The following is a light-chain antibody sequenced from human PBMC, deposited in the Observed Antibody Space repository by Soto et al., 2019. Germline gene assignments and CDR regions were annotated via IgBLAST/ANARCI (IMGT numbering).Light chain of an antibody. J-gene: IGLJ2*01. V-gene: IGLV2-14*01. CDR2: EVT. Sequence: QSALTQPASVAGSLGQSITISCTGTSSDIAIYNYVSWYQHHPGRVPKLLISEVTNRPSGASDRFSGSKSGNTASLTISGLQADDEADYYCTSFTTSSSLVFGGGTKVTVL. CDR3: TSFTTSSSLV. CDR1: SSDIAIYNY.